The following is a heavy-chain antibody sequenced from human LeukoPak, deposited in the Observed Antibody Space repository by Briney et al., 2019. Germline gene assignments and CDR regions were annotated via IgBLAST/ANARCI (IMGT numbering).Heavy chain of an antibody. D-gene: IGHD6-19*01. Sequence: GGSLRLSCAASGFTSGTYWMSWVRQAPGKGLEWVANIKQDGSEKYYVDSVRGRFTISRDNAKNSLYLQMNSLRAEDTAVYYCARDRGSSGWYEFDYWGQRTLVTVSS. CDR2: IKQDGSEK. CDR3: ARDRGSSGWYEFDY. V-gene: IGHV3-7*01. CDR1: GFTSGTYW. J-gene: IGHJ4*02.